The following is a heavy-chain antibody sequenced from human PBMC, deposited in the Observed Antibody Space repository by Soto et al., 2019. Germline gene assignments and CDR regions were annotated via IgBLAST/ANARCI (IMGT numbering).Heavy chain of an antibody. CDR2: IYYSGST. Sequence: ETLSLTCTVSGGSISSYYWSWIRQPPGKGLEWIGYIYYSGSTNYNPSLKSRVTISVDTSKNQFSLKLSSVTAADTAVYYCASYCSSTSCNHDYWGQGTLVTVSS. CDR1: GGSISSYY. J-gene: IGHJ4*02. D-gene: IGHD2-2*01. CDR3: ASYCSSTSCNHDY. V-gene: IGHV4-59*01.